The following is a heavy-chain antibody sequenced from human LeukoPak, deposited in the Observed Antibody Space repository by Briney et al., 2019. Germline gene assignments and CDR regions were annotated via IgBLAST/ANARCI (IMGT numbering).Heavy chain of an antibody. CDR2: IYSGGST. J-gene: IGHJ4*02. CDR1: GFPVSRNY. V-gene: IGHV3-53*01. D-gene: IGHD3-16*02. Sequence: PGGSLRLSCAASGFPVSRNYMTWVRQAPGKGLKWVSVIYSGGSTYYADSVKGRFTISRDNSKNTLYLQMNSLRAEDTAVYYCARGAGEVNVLGSFRLGGFDYWGQGTLVTVSS. CDR3: ARGAGEVNVLGSFRLGGFDY.